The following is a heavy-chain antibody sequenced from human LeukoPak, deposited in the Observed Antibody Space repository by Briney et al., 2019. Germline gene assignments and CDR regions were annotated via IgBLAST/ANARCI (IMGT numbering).Heavy chain of an antibody. CDR2: IYYSGST. D-gene: IGHD1-1*01. CDR3: ARGNFGLYDY. J-gene: IGHJ4*02. V-gene: IGHV4-61*01. CDR1: GGSISSGSYY. Sequence: LETLSLTCTVSGGSISSGSYYWSWIRQPPGKGLEWIGYIYYSGSTNYNPSLKSRVTISVDTSKNQFSLKLSSVTAADTAVYYCARGNFGLYDYWGQGTLVTVSS.